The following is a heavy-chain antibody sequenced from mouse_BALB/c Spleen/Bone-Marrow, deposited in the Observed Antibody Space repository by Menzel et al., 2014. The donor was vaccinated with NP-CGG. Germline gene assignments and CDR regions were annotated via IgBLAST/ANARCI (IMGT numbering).Heavy chain of an antibody. CDR1: GYAFSIYW. Sequence: VQLQQSGAELVRPGSSVKISCKASGYAFSIYWMNWVKQRPGQGLEWIGQIYPGDDDTDYKGKFKGKATLTADRSSSTAYMQLNSLTSEDSAVYFCARGGISIDYWGQGTTLTVSS. CDR2: IYPGDDDT. CDR3: ARGGISIDY. V-gene: IGHV1-80*01. J-gene: IGHJ2*01.